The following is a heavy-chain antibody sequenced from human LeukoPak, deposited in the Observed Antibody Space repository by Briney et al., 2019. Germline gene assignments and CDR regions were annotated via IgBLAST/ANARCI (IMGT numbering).Heavy chain of an antibody. CDR1: GGSISSHY. Sequence: SETLSLTCTVSGGSISSHYWSWIRQPPGKGLEWIGYIYTSGSTNYNPSLKSRVTMSVDTSKNQFSLKLSSVTAADTAVYHCARTYYYDSSGYLNHWFDPWGQGTLVTVSS. CDR3: ARTYYYDSSGYLNHWFDP. V-gene: IGHV4-4*09. CDR2: IYTSGST. D-gene: IGHD3-22*01. J-gene: IGHJ5*02.